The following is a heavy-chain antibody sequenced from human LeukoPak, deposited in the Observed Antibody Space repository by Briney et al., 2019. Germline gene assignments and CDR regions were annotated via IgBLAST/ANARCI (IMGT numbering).Heavy chain of an antibody. V-gene: IGHV4-31*03. D-gene: IGHD7-27*01. CDR3: ARLYRNWGVRHFDY. J-gene: IGHJ4*02. CDR1: GDSVSSGGYH. Sequence: SQTLSLTCTVSGDSVSSGGYHWSWIRQHPGEGLEWIGHIYHSGSTYYNSSLKSRVNISVVTSKNQFSLRLRSVSAADTAVYYCARLYRNWGVRHFDYWGKGTLVTVSS. CDR2: IYHSGST.